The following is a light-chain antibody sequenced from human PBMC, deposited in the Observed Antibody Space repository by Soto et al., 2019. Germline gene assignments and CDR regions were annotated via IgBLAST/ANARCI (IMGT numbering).Light chain of an antibody. CDR2: EVS. J-gene: IGLJ1*01. CDR1: SGDVGGYYY. CDR3: SSYTAGGTI. Sequence: QSALTQPASVSGSPGQSITISCTGTSGDVGGYYYVSWYQQLPGKAPKLMISEVSNRPSGVSTRFSGSKSGNTASLTISGLQAEDEADYYCSSYTAGGTIFGTGTKVTVL. V-gene: IGLV2-14*01.